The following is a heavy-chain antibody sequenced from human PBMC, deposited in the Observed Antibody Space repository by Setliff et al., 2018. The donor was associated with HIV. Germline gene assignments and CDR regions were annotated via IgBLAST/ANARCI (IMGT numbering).Heavy chain of an antibody. J-gene: IGHJ4*02. V-gene: IGHV1-2*02. CDR2: INPNSGGT. CDR3: ARALDSSADIEGYFDF. Sequence: ASVKVSCKASGYTLIGYNMHWVRQAPGQGLEWMGWINPNSGGTNYAQKFQGRVIMTRDTSISTAYMELSRLRSDDTAVYYCARALDSSADIEGYFDFWGQGMLVTV. CDR1: GYTLIGYN. D-gene: IGHD2-15*01.